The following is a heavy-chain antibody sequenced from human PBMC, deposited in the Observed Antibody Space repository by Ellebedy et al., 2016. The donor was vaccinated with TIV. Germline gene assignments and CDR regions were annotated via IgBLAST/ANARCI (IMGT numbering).Heavy chain of an antibody. CDR3: AKGALGSWCMDV. J-gene: IGHJ6*02. V-gene: IGHV3-23*01. D-gene: IGHD6-13*01. Sequence: GESLKISXAASGFTFSSYGMNWVRQGPGKGLEWVSAVSTSGGTTYYADAVKGRFTISRDNSKNTLYLQMNSLRDEDTAVYYCAKGALGSWCMDVWGQGTTVTVSS. CDR1: GFTFSSYG. CDR2: VSTSGGTT.